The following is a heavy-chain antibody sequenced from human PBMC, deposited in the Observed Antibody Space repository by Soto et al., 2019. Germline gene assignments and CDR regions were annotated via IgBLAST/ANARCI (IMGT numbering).Heavy chain of an antibody. Sequence: PSETLSLTCTVSGDSISSNNNYWSWIRQPPGEGLEWIGFISYSGTTSYSPSLKSRVAISLDTSKSQFSLKLTSVTATDTGVYYCVRQGFGALHGLVDVWGQGTTVTVSS. CDR1: GDSISSNNNY. CDR3: VRQGFGALHGLVDV. CDR2: ISYSGTT. D-gene: IGHD3-10*01. J-gene: IGHJ6*02. V-gene: IGHV4-30-4*01.